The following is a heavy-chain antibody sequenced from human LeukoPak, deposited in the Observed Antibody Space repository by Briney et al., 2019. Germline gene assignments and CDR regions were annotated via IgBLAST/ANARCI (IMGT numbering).Heavy chain of an antibody. CDR2: INPSGGST. V-gene: IGHV1-46*01. J-gene: IGHJ4*02. Sequence: ASVKVSCKASGYTFTSYYMHWVRQAPGQGLEWMGIINPSGGSTSYAQKFQGRVTMTRDMSTSTVYMELSSLRSEDTAVYYGAKDMDVGGYGSGSYFDYWGQGTLVTVSS. CDR3: AKDMDVGGYGSGSYFDY. CDR1: GYTFTSYY. D-gene: IGHD3-10*01.